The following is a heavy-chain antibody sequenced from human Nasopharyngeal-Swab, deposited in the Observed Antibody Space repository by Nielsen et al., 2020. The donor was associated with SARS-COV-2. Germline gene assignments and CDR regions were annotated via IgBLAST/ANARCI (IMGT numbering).Heavy chain of an antibody. D-gene: IGHD6-13*01. V-gene: IGHV3-72*01. J-gene: IGHJ6*02. CDR1: GFTFSAHY. Sequence: SLKISCAASGFTFSAHYMDWVRQAPGKGLEWVGRRRNKAKSYTTEYAASVKGRFTISRDDSKNSLYLQMSSLRTEDTALYYCARDLSSIWTSGLGVWGQGTTVIVSS. CDR2: RRNKAKSYTT. CDR3: ARDLSSIWTSGLGV.